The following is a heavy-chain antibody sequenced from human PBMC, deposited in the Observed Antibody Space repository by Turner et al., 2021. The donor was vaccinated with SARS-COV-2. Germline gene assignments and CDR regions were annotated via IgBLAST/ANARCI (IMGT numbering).Heavy chain of an antibody. CDR3: ARDHRPVVVPAAKRAGSYYYGMDV. Sequence: EGQLVESGGGLVKPGGSLRLSCAASGLTFRSYSMTWGRQAPGKGLEWVSSISSSSSYLYDADSVKGRFTISRDNAKNSLYLQMNSLRAEDTAVYYCARDHRPVVVPAAKRAGSYYYGMDVWGQGTTVTVSS. D-gene: IGHD2-2*01. J-gene: IGHJ6*02. CDR2: ISSSSSYL. V-gene: IGHV3-21*01. CDR1: GLTFRSYS.